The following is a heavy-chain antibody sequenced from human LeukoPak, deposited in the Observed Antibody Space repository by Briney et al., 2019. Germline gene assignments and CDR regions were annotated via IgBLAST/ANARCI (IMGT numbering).Heavy chain of an antibody. V-gene: IGHV1-58*02. CDR2: IVVGSGNT. CDR3: AAGNYDYVWGSYRYDY. D-gene: IGHD3-16*02. CDR1: GFTFTSSA. J-gene: IGHJ4*02. Sequence: SVKVSCKASGFTFTSSAMQWLRQARGQRLEWIGWIVVGSGNTNYAQKFQERVTITRDMSTSTAYMELSSLRSEDTAVYYCAAGNYDYVWGSYRYDYWGQGTLVTVSS.